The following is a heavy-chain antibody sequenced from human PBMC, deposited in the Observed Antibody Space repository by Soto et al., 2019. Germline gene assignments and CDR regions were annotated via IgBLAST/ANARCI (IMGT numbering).Heavy chain of an antibody. J-gene: IGHJ3*02. D-gene: IGHD2-2*01. CDR3: ARIYCSSTSCYLDAFDI. Sequence: ASVKVSCKASGYTFTGYYIHWVRQAPGQGLEWMGWINPNSGGTNYAQKLQGRVTMTTDTSTSTAYMELRSLRSDGTAVYYCARIYCSSTSCYLDAFDIWGQGTMVTVSS. CDR2: INPNSGGT. CDR1: GYTFTGYY. V-gene: IGHV1-2*02.